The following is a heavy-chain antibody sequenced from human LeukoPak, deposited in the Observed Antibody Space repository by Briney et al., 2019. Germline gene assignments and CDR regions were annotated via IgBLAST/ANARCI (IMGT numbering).Heavy chain of an antibody. J-gene: IGHJ4*02. V-gene: IGHV4-38-2*02. Sequence: PSETLSLTCTVSDYSISSGYYWGWIRQPPGKGLEWIGSIYHNGHTYYNPSLKSRVATSVDMSKNRFSLKLSSVTSTDTAVYYCAREDCSAGTCYAYYFDYWGQGTLVTVSS. CDR1: DYSISSGYY. CDR2: IYHNGHT. CDR3: AREDCSAGTCYAYYFDY. D-gene: IGHD2-15*01.